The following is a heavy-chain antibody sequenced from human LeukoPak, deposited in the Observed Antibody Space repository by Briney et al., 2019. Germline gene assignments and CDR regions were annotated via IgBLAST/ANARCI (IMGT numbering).Heavy chain of an antibody. Sequence: GESLKISCKASGYNFATYWIGWVRQMPGKGLEWMGIVYPGDSDIRYSPSFQGQVSISVDKSINTAYLHWSSLKASDTAIYYCARPGVCDAYGSGYFDYWGQGALVTVSS. D-gene: IGHD4-17*01. CDR3: ARPGVCDAYGSGYFDY. J-gene: IGHJ4*01. CDR1: GYNFATYW. V-gene: IGHV5-51*01. CDR2: VYPGDSDI.